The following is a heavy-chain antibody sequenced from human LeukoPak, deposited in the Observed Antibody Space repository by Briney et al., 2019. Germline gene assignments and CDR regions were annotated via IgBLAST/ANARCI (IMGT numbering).Heavy chain of an antibody. D-gene: IGHD6-6*01. V-gene: IGHV3-48*03. J-gene: IGHJ4*02. CDR1: GFTFSTYE. CDR2: ITGSGSPI. CDR3: VSHSSSADY. Sequence: GGSLRLSCAASGFTFSTYEMKWVRQAPGKGLEWVSYITGSGSPIYYADFVKGRFTISRDNAKNSLSLQMNSLRADDTAIYFCVSHSSSADYWGQGTLVTVSS.